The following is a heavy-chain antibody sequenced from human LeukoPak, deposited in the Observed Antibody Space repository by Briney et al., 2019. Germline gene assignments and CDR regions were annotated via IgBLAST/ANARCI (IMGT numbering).Heavy chain of an antibody. Sequence: SGGSLRLSCAASGFTFSRYWMHWVRQAPGKGLVWVSRIHSDGSSTTYADSVKGRFTISRDNAKNTLYLQMNSLRAEDTSVYYCASGLRCSGGACYGLDVWGQGTTVTVSS. CDR2: IHSDGSST. V-gene: IGHV3-74*01. J-gene: IGHJ6*02. CDR3: ASGLRCSGGACYGLDV. D-gene: IGHD2-15*01. CDR1: GFTFSRYW.